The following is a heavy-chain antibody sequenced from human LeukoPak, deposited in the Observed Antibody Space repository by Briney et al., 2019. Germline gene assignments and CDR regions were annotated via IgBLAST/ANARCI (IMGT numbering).Heavy chain of an antibody. D-gene: IGHD3-10*01. J-gene: IGHJ4*02. CDR3: VSTNYNPPISSRVPISSNTSKSQFSLKLSSATAADTALYYCGRELLRHGILPDSYFNY. CDR2: IYFSGST. CDR1: AASISSYD. V-gene: IGHV4-59*01. Sequence: PSESVSPIFTVAAASISSYDFGSVRQPPGKGLEWVGYIYFSGSTNYNPSLKSRVPISVDTSKNQFSLKLTSVTPTDPSVYYSVSTNYNPPISSRVPISSNTSKSQFSLKLSSATAADTALYYCGRELLRHGILPDSYFNYWRQGSLVTVSS.